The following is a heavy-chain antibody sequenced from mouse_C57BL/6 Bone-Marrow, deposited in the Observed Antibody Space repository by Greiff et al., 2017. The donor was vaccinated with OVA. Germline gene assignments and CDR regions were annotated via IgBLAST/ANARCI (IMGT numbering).Heavy chain of an antibody. Sequence: VQLQQSGPELVKPGASVKISCKASGYAFSSSWMNWVKQRPGKGLEWIGRIYPGDGDTNYNGKFKGKATLTADKSSSTAYMQLSSLTSEDSAVYFCARKANWDVRDWYFDVWGTGTTVTVSS. CDR3: ARKANWDVRDWYFDV. CDR2: IYPGDGDT. V-gene: IGHV1-82*01. D-gene: IGHD4-1*01. J-gene: IGHJ1*03. CDR1: GYAFSSSW.